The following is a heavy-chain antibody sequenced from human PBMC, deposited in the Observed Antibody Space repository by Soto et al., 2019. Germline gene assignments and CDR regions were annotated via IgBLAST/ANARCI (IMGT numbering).Heavy chain of an antibody. Sequence: EVQLVESGGGFVQPGASLTLSCAASGFSFSNYWMHWVRQVPGKGLMWVSEIDSYGSVTNYADSLRGRFTISRDNARNTLYLRVKSLRVEDTAVYYCTSLSAPVDHWGQGTLVTVSS. CDR1: GFSFSNYW. CDR2: IDSYGSVT. D-gene: IGHD2-2*01. J-gene: IGHJ4*02. V-gene: IGHV3-74*01. CDR3: TSLSAPVDH.